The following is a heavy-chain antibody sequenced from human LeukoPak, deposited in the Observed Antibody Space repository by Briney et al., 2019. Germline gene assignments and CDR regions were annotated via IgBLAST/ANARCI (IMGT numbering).Heavy chain of an antibody. CDR2: IYYSGST. CDR3: ASPLYYYGILTGYYPTSKGFDY. V-gene: IGHV4-39*01. Sequence: PSETLSLTCTVSGGSISSSSYYWGWIRQPPGKGLEWIGSIYYSGSTYYNPSLKSRVTISVDTSKNQFSLKLSSVTAADTAVYYCASPLYYYGILTGYYPTSKGFDYWGQGTLVTVSS. CDR1: GGSISSSSYY. D-gene: IGHD3-9*01. J-gene: IGHJ4*02.